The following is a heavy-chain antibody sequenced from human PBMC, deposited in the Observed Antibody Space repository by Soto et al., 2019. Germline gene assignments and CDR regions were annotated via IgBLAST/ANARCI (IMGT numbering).Heavy chain of an antibody. CDR1: GFTFSSYS. CDR3: ARRLACYYDSSGYYPIDY. D-gene: IGHD3-22*01. Sequence: PGGSLRLSCAASGFTFSSYSLNWVRQAPGKGLEWVSYISSSSSTIYYADSVKGRFTISRDNAKNSLYLQMNSLRDEDTAVYYCARRLACYYDSSGYYPIDYWGQGTLVTVSS. CDR2: ISSSSSTI. J-gene: IGHJ4*02. V-gene: IGHV3-48*02.